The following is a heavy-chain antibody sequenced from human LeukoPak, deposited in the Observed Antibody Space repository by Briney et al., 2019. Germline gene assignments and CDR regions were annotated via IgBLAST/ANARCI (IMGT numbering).Heavy chain of an antibody. D-gene: IGHD5-12*01. CDR2: ISSSSSYI. J-gene: IGHJ4*02. Sequence: GGSLRLSCAASGFTFSSYSMTWVRQAPGKGLEWVSSISSSSSYIYYADSVKGRFTISRDNAKNSLYLQMNSLRAEDTAVYYCARSYSGYDSPDYWGQGTLVTVSS. V-gene: IGHV3-21*01. CDR3: ARSYSGYDSPDY. CDR1: GFTFSSYS.